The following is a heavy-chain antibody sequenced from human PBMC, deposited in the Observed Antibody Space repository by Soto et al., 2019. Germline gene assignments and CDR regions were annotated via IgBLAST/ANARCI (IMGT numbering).Heavy chain of an antibody. Sequence: PWESLQISCKGSGYSFTSYWISWVRQMPGKGLEWMGRIDPSDSYTNYSPSFQGHVTISADKSISTAYLQWSSLKASDTAMYYCAQLGTIRAVSGTRAYQYYYGLVVSGQWTSVTVSS. CDR3: AQLGTIRAVSGTRAYQYYYGLVV. CDR2: IDPSDSYT. V-gene: IGHV5-10-1*01. D-gene: IGHD6-19*01. CDR1: GYSFTSYW. J-gene: IGHJ6*02.